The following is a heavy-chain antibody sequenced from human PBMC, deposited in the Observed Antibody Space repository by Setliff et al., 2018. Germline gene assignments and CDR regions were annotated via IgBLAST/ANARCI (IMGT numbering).Heavy chain of an antibody. Sequence: PGGSLRLSCAASGFTFSTYSMNWVRQAPGKGLEWVSYISSRSDIIYYADSVKGRFIISRDNAKNSLYLQVNSLRAEDTAVYYCARLALTGYDSSGYYYALEYYYYMDVWGKGTTVTVSS. V-gene: IGHV3-48*01. CDR1: GFTFSTYS. CDR3: ARLALTGYDSSGYYYALEYYYYMDV. CDR2: ISSRSDII. D-gene: IGHD3-22*01. J-gene: IGHJ6*03.